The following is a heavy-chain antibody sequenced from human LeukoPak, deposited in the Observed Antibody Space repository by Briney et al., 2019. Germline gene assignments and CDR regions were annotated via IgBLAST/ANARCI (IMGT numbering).Heavy chain of an antibody. Sequence: SETLSLTCIVSGGSLSSYYWSWIRQPPGKGLEWIGYIYYSGSTNYNPSLKSRVTISVDTSKNQFSLKLSSVTAADTAVYYCARAYSGSYSPFDYWGQGTLVTVSS. J-gene: IGHJ4*02. D-gene: IGHD1-26*01. V-gene: IGHV4-59*01. CDR1: GGSLSSYY. CDR2: IYYSGST. CDR3: ARAYSGSYSPFDY.